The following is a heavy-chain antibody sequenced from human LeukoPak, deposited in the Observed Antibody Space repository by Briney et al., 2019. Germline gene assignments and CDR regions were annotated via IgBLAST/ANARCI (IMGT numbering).Heavy chain of an antibody. CDR3: ARDAVRSGEMGRVDY. D-gene: IGHD5-24*01. J-gene: IGHJ4*02. Sequence: GSLRLSCAASGFTFSSYAMHWVRQAPGKGLEWVAVISYDGSNKYYADSVKGRFTISRDNSKNTLYLQMSSLRPEDTAVFYCARDAVRSGEMGRVDYWGQGTLVTVSS. CDR2: ISYDGSNK. CDR1: GFTFSSYA. V-gene: IGHV3-30*04.